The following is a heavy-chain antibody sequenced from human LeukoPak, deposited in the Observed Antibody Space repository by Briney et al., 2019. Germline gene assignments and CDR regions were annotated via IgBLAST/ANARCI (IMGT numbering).Heavy chain of an antibody. CDR3: AKRDIVVVPAAPYYYGMDV. V-gene: IGHV3-23*01. D-gene: IGHD2-2*01. J-gene: IGHJ6*02. Sequence: GGSLRLSCAASGFTFSSYAMNWVRQAPGKGLEWVSAISCSGGSTYYADSVKRRFTISRDNTKNTLHLQMTILIADNTAEYYCAKRDIVVVPAAPYYYGMDVWAKGPRSPSP. CDR2: ISCSGGST. CDR1: GFTFSSYA.